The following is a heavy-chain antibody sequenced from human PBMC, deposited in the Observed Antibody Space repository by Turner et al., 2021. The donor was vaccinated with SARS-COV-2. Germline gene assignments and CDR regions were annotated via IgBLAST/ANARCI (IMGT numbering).Heavy chain of an antibody. CDR1: GGSIRSGGYD. CDR3: AGQLWLRGAFDI. V-gene: IGHV4-31*03. Sequence: QVQLQESGPALVQPSQTLSLTCTVSGGSIRSGGYDWSWIRQHPGKGLEWIGNIYYSGSTYYNSSHKSRVTISVDTSNNQSSLKLGSVTAADTAVYYCAGQLWLRGAFDIWGQGTMVTVSS. D-gene: IGHD5-18*01. J-gene: IGHJ3*02. CDR2: IYYSGST.